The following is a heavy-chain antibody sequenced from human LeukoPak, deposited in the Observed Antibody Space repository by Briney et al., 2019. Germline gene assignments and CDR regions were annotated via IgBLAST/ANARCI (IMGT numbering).Heavy chain of an antibody. J-gene: IGHJ3*02. CDR3: ARLPYYYDSSVPGWAFAI. V-gene: IGHV4-39*01. D-gene: IGHD3-22*01. Sequence: SETLSLTCTVTGGSISSSYYWGWIRQPPGKGGWGIVIIYNSRRTNYNPSLEGPLTTSIDTPKHQISRQPTSVITAHPSVNYCARLPYYYDSSVPGWAFAIWREATMVTVSS. CDR2: IYNSRRT. CDR1: GGSISSSYY.